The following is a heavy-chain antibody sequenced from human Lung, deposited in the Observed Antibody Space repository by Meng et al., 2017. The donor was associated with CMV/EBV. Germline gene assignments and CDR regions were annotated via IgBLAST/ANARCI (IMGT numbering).Heavy chain of an antibody. CDR3: ARVWITIFGVVKYYFDY. Sequence: GSFSGYNWSRVRQPPGKGLEWIGEINHSGSTNYNPSLKNRVTISVDTSKNQFSLKLSSVTAADTAVYYCARVWITIFGVVKYYFDYWGQGTLVTVSS. V-gene: IGHV4-34*01. CDR1: GSFSGYN. D-gene: IGHD3-3*01. CDR2: INHSGST. J-gene: IGHJ4*02.